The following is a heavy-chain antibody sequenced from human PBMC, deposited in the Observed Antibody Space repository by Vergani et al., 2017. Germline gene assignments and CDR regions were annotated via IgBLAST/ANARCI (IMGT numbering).Heavy chain of an antibody. V-gene: IGHV1-69*08. J-gene: IGHJ5*02. CDR2: IIPILGIA. CDR1: GGTFSSYT. D-gene: IGHD4-17*01. CDR3: ARDNGYGDLSWFDP. Sequence: QVQLVQSGAEVKKPGSSVKVSCKASGGTFSSYTISWVRQAPGQGLEWMGRIIPILGIANYAQNFQGRVTITADKSTSTAYMELSSLRSEDTALYHCARDNGYGDLSWFDPWGQGTLVTSPQ.